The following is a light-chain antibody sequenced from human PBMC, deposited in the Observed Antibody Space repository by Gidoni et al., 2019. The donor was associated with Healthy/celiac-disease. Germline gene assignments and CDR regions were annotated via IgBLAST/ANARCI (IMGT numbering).Light chain of an antibody. Sequence: DIVMTQSPATLSLAPGERATPSCRASQSVSSNLAWYQQKPGQAPRLLIYGASTRATGIPARFSGSGSGTEFTLTISSLQSEDFAVYYCQQYNNWPGTFGGGTKVEIK. CDR2: GAS. CDR3: QQYNNWPGT. J-gene: IGKJ4*01. CDR1: QSVSSN. V-gene: IGKV3-15*01.